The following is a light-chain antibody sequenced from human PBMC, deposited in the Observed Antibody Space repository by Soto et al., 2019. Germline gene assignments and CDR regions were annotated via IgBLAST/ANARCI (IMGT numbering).Light chain of an antibody. CDR1: QSISNF. CDR3: QQSYYTPLT. J-gene: IGKJ4*01. CDR2: GAS. Sequence: DIEMTQSPSSLSASVGDRVTITCLASQSISNFLSWYRKSPGRAPELLIYGASTLQSGVPSRFSGSGSGTDFTLTISSLQPEDFATYYCQQSYYTPLTFGGGTKVDIK. V-gene: IGKV1-39*01.